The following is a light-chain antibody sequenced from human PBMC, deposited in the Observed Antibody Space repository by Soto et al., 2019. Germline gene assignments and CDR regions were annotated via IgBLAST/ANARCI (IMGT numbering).Light chain of an antibody. J-gene: IGLJ2*01. Sequence: SYELTQPPSVALSPGQTARIACSGVAMPNQYAYWYQQKPGQAPILVIYKDNERTSGIPERFSGSNSGTTATLTISGVQAEDEADYYCQSSDSSGTSVVFGGGTQLPVL. CDR2: KDN. V-gene: IGLV3-25*01. CDR3: QSSDSSGTSVV. CDR1: AMPNQY.